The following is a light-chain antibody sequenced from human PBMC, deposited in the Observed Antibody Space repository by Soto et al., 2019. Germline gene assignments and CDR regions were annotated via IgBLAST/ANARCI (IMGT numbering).Light chain of an antibody. CDR1: SSDIGGYND. Sequence: HSALTQPASVSGSPGQSITISCTGTSSDIGGYNDVSWYQQHPGKVPTLMIYEVSDRPSGVSNRFSGPKSGTTSSLTISGLQAEAEDDYYCSSYAGSSTILVFGGGTKLTVL. CDR3: SSYAGSSTILV. J-gene: IGLJ2*01. CDR2: EVS. V-gene: IGLV2-14*01.